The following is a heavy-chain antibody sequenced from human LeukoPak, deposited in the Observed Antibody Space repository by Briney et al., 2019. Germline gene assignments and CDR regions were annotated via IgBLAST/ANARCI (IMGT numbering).Heavy chain of an antibody. CDR3: ARASDNWNSFDY. CDR1: GYTFTSYD. Sequence: ASVKVSCKASGYTFTSYDINWVRQATGQGLEWMGWMNPNSGNTGYAQKFQGRVTMTRNTSISTAYMELSSLRSEDTAVYYCARASDNWNSFDYWGQGTLVTVSS. D-gene: IGHD1-20*01. V-gene: IGHV1-8*01. CDR2: MNPNSGNT. J-gene: IGHJ4*02.